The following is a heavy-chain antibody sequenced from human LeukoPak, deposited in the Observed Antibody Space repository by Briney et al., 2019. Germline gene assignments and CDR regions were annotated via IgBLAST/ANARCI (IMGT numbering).Heavy chain of an antibody. D-gene: IGHD2/OR15-2a*01. CDR3: AREGTTNRHYAFDI. V-gene: IGHV3-33*01. CDR1: GFTFSIYG. CDR2: IWYEGSNK. Sequence: GRSLTLSCAASGFTFSIYGMHGVRQARGRGREGVAVIWYEGSNKYYAGSVKGRFTIYRDNSKNTLYLQMNSLRAEDTAVYYCAREGTTNRHYAFDIWGQGTMVTVSS. J-gene: IGHJ3*02.